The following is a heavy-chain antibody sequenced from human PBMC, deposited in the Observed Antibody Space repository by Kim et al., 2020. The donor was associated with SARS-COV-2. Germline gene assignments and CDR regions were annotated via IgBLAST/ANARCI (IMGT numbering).Heavy chain of an antibody. Sequence: SETLSLTCTVSGGSVSSGSYYWSWIRQPPGKGREWIGYIYYSGSTNYNPSLKSRVTISVDTSKNQFSLKLSSVTAADTAVYYCARDIKYCSGGSCYSNLGFDPWGQGTLVTVSS. CDR1: GGSVSSGSYY. J-gene: IGHJ5*02. V-gene: IGHV4-61*01. D-gene: IGHD2-15*01. CDR2: IYYSGST. CDR3: ARDIKYCSGGSCYSNLGFDP.